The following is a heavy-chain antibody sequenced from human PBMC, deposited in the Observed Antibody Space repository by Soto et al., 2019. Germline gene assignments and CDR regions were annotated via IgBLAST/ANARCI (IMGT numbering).Heavy chain of an antibody. CDR1: GFTFSHYA. J-gene: IGHJ4*02. V-gene: IGHV3-48*01. CDR2: ISETSSTI. CDR3: ARGFQQWRGSAGSIKAGC. D-gene: IGHD6-19*01. Sequence: GGSLRLSCAASGFTFSHYAMNWVRQAPGKGLEWVSYISETSSTIYYADSVKGRFTISRDNAENSLYLQMSSLRGEDTAVYYCARGFQQWRGSAGSIKAGCWGQGTLVTVSS.